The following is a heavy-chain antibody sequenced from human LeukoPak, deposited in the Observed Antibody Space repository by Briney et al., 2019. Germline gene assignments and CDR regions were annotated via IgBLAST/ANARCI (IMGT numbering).Heavy chain of an antibody. J-gene: IGHJ4*02. CDR1: GVTFSRYA. CDR2: ISLGGVNT. CDR3: AKNVMYSSSAVDY. V-gene: IGHV3-23*01. D-gene: IGHD6-6*01. Sequence: GGSLRLSCAASGVTFSRYAMSGVRQAPGKGLEWVSAISLGGVNTYYADSLKGGFTVSRVNSKNTLYLQMNSLKVEETAVYYCAKNVMYSSSAVDYWGQGTLVTVSS.